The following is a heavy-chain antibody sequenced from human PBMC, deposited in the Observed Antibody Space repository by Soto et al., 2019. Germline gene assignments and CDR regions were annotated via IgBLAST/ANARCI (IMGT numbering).Heavy chain of an antibody. J-gene: IGHJ6*02. D-gene: IGHD6-6*01. CDR1: GGYISSYY. Sequence: SATLSLTCTVSGGYISSYYWSWIRQPPGKGLEWIGYIYYSGSTNYNPSLKSRVTISVDTSKNQFSLKLSSVTAADTAVYYCARESSSASPRMDVWGQGTTVIVSS. CDR2: IYYSGST. CDR3: ARESSSASPRMDV. V-gene: IGHV4-59*01.